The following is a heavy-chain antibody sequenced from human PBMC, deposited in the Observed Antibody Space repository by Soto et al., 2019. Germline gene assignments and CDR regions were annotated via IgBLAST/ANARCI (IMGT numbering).Heavy chain of an antibody. CDR2: MLYSGLT. V-gene: IGHV4-39*01. J-gene: IGHJ6*02. CDR1: GYSVSSSDYY. D-gene: IGHD2-15*01. CDR3: APLSVSLSGPYGIHV. Sequence: SETLSLTCSVSGYSVSSSDYYWAWIRQPPGKGLEWIGGMLYSGLTYYNPSLKSRVTLSVHTSKNQFSVRLNSVTASDTAVYYCAPLSVSLSGPYGIHVWGQGTTVTVSS.